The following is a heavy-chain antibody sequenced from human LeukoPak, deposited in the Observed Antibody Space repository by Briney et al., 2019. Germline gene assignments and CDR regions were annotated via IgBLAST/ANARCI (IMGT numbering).Heavy chain of an antibody. CDR1: GGSFSGYY. V-gene: IGHV4-34*01. CDR3: ARDYIAAVGTWSPTYYFDY. J-gene: IGHJ4*02. Sequence: KTSETLSFTCAVYGGSFSGYYWSWIRQPPGKGLEWIGEINHSGSTNYNPSLKSRVTISVDTSKNQFSLKLSSVTAADTAVYYCARDYIAAVGTWSPTYYFDYWGQGTLVTVSS. CDR2: INHSGST. D-gene: IGHD6-13*01.